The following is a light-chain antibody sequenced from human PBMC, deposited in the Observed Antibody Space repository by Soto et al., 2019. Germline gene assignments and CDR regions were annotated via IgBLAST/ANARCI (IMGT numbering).Light chain of an antibody. CDR3: QQYGSSPQGT. CDR1: QPIRNNY. CDR2: GAV. Sequence: ETDLTQSPGTLYSSPGERATLSCRASQPIRNNYLAWYQQKPGRSPRLLIYGAVTRAPGMSDRFSGSGSGTDFTLTISRLEPDDFAVYYCQQYGSSPQGTFGQGTRLEIK. J-gene: IGKJ5*01. V-gene: IGKV3-20*01.